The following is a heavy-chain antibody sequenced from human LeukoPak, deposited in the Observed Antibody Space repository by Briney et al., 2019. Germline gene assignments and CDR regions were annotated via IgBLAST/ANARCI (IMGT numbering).Heavy chain of an antibody. CDR2: ISSSSSYI. Sequence: GGSLRLSCAASGFTFSSYSMNWVRQAPGKGLEWVSSISSSSSYIYYADSVKGRFTISRDNSKNTLYLQMNSLRAEDTAVYYCVLNILYYFDYWGQGTLVTVSS. CDR1: GFTFSSYS. V-gene: IGHV3-21*01. J-gene: IGHJ4*02. D-gene: IGHD5/OR15-5a*01. CDR3: VLNILYYFDY.